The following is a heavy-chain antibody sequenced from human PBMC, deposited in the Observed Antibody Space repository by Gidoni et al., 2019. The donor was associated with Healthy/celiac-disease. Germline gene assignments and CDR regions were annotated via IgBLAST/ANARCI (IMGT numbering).Heavy chain of an antibody. CDR1: GGSISSGGYS. CDR2: IYHSGST. CDR3: ARDYGYCGGDCHQFDP. J-gene: IGHJ5*02. Sequence: QLQLQESGSGLVKPSQTLSLTCAVSGGSISSGGYSWSWIRQPPGKGLEWIGYIYHSGSTYYNPSLKSRVTISVDRSKNQFSLKLSSVTAADTAVYYCARDYGYCGGDCHQFDPWGQGTLVTVSS. V-gene: IGHV4-30-2*01. D-gene: IGHD2-21*02.